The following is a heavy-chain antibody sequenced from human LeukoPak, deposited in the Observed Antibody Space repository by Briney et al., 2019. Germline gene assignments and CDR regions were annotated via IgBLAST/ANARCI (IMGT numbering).Heavy chain of an antibody. CDR1: GFTFSNYA. D-gene: IGHD3-22*01. J-gene: IGHJ4*02. CDR3: VKQGQFYYDSSGYYPLED. CDR2: LSGSGDTT. V-gene: IGHV3-23*01. Sequence: GGSLRLSCXASGFTFSNYAMAWVRQAPGRGLEWVSALSGSGDTTDYADSVKGRFTISRDNSKNTLYLQMNSLSAADTATYYCVKQGQFYYDSSGYYPLEDWGQGTLVTVSS.